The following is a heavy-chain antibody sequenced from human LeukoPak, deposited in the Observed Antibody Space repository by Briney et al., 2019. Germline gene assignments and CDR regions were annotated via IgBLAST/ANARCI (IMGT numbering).Heavy chain of an antibody. Sequence: PGGSPRLSCAASGFTFSSYSMNWVRQAPGKGLEWVSVISGSGGSTYYTDSVKGRFTISRDNSKNTLYLQMKSLRVEDTAIYYCAKVRGMAVAGTGVDYWGQGTRVTVSS. CDR2: ISGSGGST. D-gene: IGHD6-19*01. J-gene: IGHJ4*02. CDR1: GFTFSSYS. V-gene: IGHV3-23*01. CDR3: AKVRGMAVAGTGVDY.